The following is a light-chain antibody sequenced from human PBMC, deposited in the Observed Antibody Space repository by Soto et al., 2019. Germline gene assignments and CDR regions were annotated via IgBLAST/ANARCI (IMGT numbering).Light chain of an antibody. V-gene: IGKV1-5*03. Sequence: QRSQSPSTLSGAVGDRVTITCRASQTISSWLAWYQQKPGKAPKLLIYKASTLKSGVPSRFSGSGSGTEFTLTISSLQPDDFATYYCQHYNSYSEAFGQVTKVDI. CDR2: KAS. J-gene: IGKJ1*01. CDR3: QHYNSYSEA. CDR1: QTISSW.